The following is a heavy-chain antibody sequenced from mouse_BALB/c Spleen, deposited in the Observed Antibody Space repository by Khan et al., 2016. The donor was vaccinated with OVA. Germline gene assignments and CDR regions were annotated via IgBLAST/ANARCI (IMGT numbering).Heavy chain of an antibody. CDR2: ILPGTGST. J-gene: IGHJ2*01. Sequence: QVQLQQSGAELMKPGASVKISCKATGYTFRSYWMEWVKQRPGHGLEWIGEILPGTGSTNYNEKFKGKATFTADTSSNTAYMQLSSLTSEDAAVYYCARPYSANYWGQGTTLTVSS. V-gene: IGHV1-9*01. CDR1: GYTFRSYW. CDR3: ARPYSANY. D-gene: IGHD6-1*01.